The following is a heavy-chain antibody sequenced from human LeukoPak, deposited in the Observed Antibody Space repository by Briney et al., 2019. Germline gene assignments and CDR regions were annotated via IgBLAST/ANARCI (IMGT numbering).Heavy chain of an antibody. V-gene: IGHV3-30-3*01. Sequence: GGSLRLSCAASGFTFSSYAMHWVRQAPGKGLEWVAVISYDGSNKYYADSVKGRFTISRDNSKNTLYLQMNSLRAEDTAVYYCAREAASGSLEDAFDIWGQGTMVTVSS. J-gene: IGHJ3*02. CDR2: ISYDGSNK. D-gene: IGHD1-26*01. CDR3: AREAASGSLEDAFDI. CDR1: GFTFSSYA.